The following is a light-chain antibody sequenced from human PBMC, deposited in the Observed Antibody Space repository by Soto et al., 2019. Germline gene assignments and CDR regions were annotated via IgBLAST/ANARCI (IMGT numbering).Light chain of an antibody. Sequence: EIVLTQSPGTLSLSPGERATLSCRASQRVSSTYLAWYQQKPGQAPRLLIYGASSRATGVPDRFSGGGSGTVFTLTISRLEPEDFAVYFCQQYGSSPPWTFGQGTKVEIK. CDR3: QQYGSSPPWT. J-gene: IGKJ1*01. V-gene: IGKV3-20*01. CDR2: GAS. CDR1: QRVSSTY.